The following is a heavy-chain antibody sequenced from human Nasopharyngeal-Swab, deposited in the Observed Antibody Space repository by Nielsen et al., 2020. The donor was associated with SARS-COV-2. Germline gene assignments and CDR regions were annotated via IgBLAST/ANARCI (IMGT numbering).Heavy chain of an antibody. CDR1: GFTFSSYD. Sequence: GESLKISCAASGFTFSSYDMSWVRQAPGKGLEWVSIISGSGDTKYYADSVKDRFTISRDNSKNTLYLQTNSLRVKDTAVYYCAKAPYLRGLDVWGQGTTVTVSS. CDR3: AKAPYLRGLDV. J-gene: IGHJ6*02. CDR2: ISGSGDTK. V-gene: IGHV3-23*01. D-gene: IGHD2-21*01.